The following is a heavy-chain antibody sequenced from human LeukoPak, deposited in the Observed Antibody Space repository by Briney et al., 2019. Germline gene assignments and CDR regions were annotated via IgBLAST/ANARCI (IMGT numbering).Heavy chain of an antibody. CDR2: ISWNSGSI. D-gene: IGHD3-22*01. V-gene: IGHV3-9*03. Sequence: GGSLRLSCAASGLTFSNYWMSWVRQAPGKGLEWVSGISWNSGSIGYADSVKGRFTISRDNAKNSLYLQMNSLRAEDMALYYCAKDIGRYYYDSSGYYDYWGQGTLVTVSS. CDR3: AKDIGRYYYDSSGYYDY. J-gene: IGHJ4*02. CDR1: GLTFSNYW.